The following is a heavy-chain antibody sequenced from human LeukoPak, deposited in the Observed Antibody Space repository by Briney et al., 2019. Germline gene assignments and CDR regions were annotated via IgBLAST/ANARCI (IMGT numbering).Heavy chain of an antibody. CDR1: GLSIGDYT. J-gene: IGHJ4*02. CDR2: ISASGVMT. D-gene: IGHD1-26*01. V-gene: IGHV3-23*01. Sequence: PGGSLRLSCEASGLSIGDYTMTWVRQAPGKGLEWVSSISASGVMTYYADSVKGRFTVSRDNSKNSLYLQMSSLTAADTAVYYCAKDRSIGTYYTFDHWGQGTLVTVSS. CDR3: AKDRSIGTYYTFDH.